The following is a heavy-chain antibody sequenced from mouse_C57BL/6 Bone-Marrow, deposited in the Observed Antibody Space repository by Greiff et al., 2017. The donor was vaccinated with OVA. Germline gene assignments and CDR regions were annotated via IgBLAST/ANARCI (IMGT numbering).Heavy chain of an antibody. CDR3: TKMVTTRDLYFDV. V-gene: IGHV14-4*01. J-gene: IGHJ1*03. D-gene: IGHD2-2*01. CDR2: IDPENGDT. Sequence: EVQLQQSGAELVRPGASVKLSCTASGFTINDDYMHWVKQRPEQGLEWIGWIDPENGDTEYASKFQGKATITADTSSNTAYLQLSSLTSEDTAVYYCTKMVTTRDLYFDVGGTGTTVTVSS. CDR1: GFTINDDY.